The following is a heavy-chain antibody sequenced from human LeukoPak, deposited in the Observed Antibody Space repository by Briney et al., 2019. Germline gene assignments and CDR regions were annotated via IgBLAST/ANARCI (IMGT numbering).Heavy chain of an antibody. CDR2: ITGRGDET. V-gene: IGHV3-23*01. J-gene: IGHJ5*02. CDR3: AKGAAAGLVDWFDP. D-gene: IGHD6-13*01. Sequence: GGSLRLSCAASGFIFSNYALMWVRQAPGKGLEWVSSITGRGDETFYADSVKGRFSLSRDNSKNMLYLQMYSLGTEDTAIYYCAKGAAAGLVDWFDPWGQGTLVTVSS. CDR1: GFIFSNYA.